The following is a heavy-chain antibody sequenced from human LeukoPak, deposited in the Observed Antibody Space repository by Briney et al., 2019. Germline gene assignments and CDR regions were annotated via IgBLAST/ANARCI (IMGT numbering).Heavy chain of an antibody. D-gene: IGHD2-2*01. CDR2: IIPIFGTA. Sequence: SVKVSCKAPGGTFSSYAISWVRQAPGQGLEWMGGIIPIFGTANYAQKFQGRVTITADESTSTAYMELSSLRSEDTAVYYCARGVWYCSSTSCPSLDYWGQGTLVTVSS. CDR3: ARGVWYCSSTSCPSLDY. CDR1: GGTFSSYA. V-gene: IGHV1-69*13. J-gene: IGHJ4*02.